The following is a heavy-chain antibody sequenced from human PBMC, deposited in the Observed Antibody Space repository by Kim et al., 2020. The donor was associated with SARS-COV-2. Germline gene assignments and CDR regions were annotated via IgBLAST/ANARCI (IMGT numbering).Heavy chain of an antibody. Sequence: SETLSLTCTVSGGSIRSYYWSWIRQPPGKGLEWIGYIYYSGSTNYNPSLKSRVTISVDTSKNQFSLKLSSVTAADTAVYYCARDSLGGYYYYMDVWGEG. D-gene: IGHD3-16*01. CDR1: GGSIRSYY. CDR3: ARDSLGGYYYYMDV. CDR2: IYYSGST. V-gene: IGHV4-59*01. J-gene: IGHJ6*03.